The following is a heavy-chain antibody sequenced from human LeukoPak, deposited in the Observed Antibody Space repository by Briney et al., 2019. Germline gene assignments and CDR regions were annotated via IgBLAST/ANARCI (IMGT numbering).Heavy chain of an antibody. D-gene: IGHD3-16*01. J-gene: IGHJ4*02. CDR2: IYTSGST. CDR3: ARGRLGDSLDY. CDR1: GGSITSGSYY. Sequence: SQTLSLTCIVSGGSITSGSYYWNWIRQPAGKGLEWIGRIYTSGSTNYNPSLKSRVTISVDTSKNQFSLNLSSVTAADTAVYYCARGRLGDSLDYWGQGILVTVSS. V-gene: IGHV4-61*02.